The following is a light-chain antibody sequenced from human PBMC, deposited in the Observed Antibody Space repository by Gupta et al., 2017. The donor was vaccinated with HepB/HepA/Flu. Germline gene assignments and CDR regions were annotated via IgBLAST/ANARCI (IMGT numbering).Light chain of an antibody. CDR2: DTF. V-gene: IGLV1-40*01. CDR1: GSNVADYD. Sequence: QSILTHPPSVSGAPGQTVTFSCRGPGSNVADYDVHWYQCFPGRVTKLLIYDTFNRPAGVPDRFSGSKSGTAASLAITDLRPEDEAHYYCQTHDPFQGGSIFGGGTKVTVL. CDR3: QTHDPFQGGSI. J-gene: IGLJ2*01.